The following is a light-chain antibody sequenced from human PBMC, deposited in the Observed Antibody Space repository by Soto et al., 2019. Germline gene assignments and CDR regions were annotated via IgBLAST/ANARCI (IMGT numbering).Light chain of an antibody. V-gene: IGLV1-40*01. Sequence: QSVLTQPPSVSGAPGQRVTISCTGSSSNIGAGYDVHWYQQLPGTAPKLLIYGNSNRPSGVPDRFSGSKSGTSASLAITGLQAEDEADYYCQSVDSSLSGVVFGGGTQLTVL. CDR3: QSVDSSLSGVV. J-gene: IGLJ2*01. CDR2: GNS. CDR1: SSNIGAGYD.